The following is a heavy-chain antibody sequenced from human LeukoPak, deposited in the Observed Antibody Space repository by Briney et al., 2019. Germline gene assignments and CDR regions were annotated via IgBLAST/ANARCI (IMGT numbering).Heavy chain of an antibody. D-gene: IGHD3-10*01. J-gene: IGHJ4*02. CDR1: GYTFTSYG. V-gene: IGHV1-18*01. CDR3: ARDPRRYGSGSPYYLDY. Sequence: GASVKVSCKASGYTFTSYGISWVRQAPGQGLEWMGWISAYNGNTNYAQKLQGRVTMTTDTSTSTAYMELRSLRSDDTAVYYCARDPRRYGSGSPYYLDYWGQGTLVTVSS. CDR2: ISAYNGNT.